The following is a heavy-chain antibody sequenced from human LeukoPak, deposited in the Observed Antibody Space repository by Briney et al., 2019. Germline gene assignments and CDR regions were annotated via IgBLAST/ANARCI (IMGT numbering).Heavy chain of an antibody. Sequence: PGRSLRLSCAASGFTFSSYGMHWVRQAPGKGLEWVAVVSYDGSDKYYADSVKGRFTISRENSKNMLYLQMNSLRADDTAVYHCAKDRYSGSYLRKGPCAHWGQGTLVTVSS. V-gene: IGHV3-30*18. CDR3: AKDRYSGSYLRKGPCAH. CDR2: VSYDGSDK. CDR1: GFTFSSYG. D-gene: IGHD1-26*01. J-gene: IGHJ4*02.